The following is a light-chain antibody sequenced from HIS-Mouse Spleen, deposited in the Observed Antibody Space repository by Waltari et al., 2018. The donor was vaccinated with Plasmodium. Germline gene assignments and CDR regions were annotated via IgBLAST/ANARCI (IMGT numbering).Light chain of an antibody. CDR2: GAS. V-gene: IGKV3D-7*01. CDR3: QKEHTVPYA. CDR1: QSVSSSY. J-gene: IGKJ2*01. Sequence: EIVMTQSPATLSLSPGDRATLPCRASQSVSSSYLSWYQQKPWQAPRLLIDGASTRATGIPARFSGSGSGTDFTLSVSNLQPEDFAVYYCQKEHTVPYAFGQGTKLEIK.